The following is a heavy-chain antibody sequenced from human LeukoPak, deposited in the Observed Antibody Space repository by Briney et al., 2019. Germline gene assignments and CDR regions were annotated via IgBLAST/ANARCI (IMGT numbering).Heavy chain of an antibody. CDR2: ISWDGGST. J-gene: IGHJ4*02. D-gene: IGHD2-15*01. CDR1: GFTFDDYT. Sequence: GGSLRLSCAASGFTFDDYTMHWVRQAPGKGLEWVSLISWDGGSTYYADSVKGRFTISRDNGKNSLYLQMNSLRTEDTALYYCAKGGGYCSGGSCYGHYFDYWGQGTLVTVSS. V-gene: IGHV3-43*01. CDR3: AKGGGYCSGGSCYGHYFDY.